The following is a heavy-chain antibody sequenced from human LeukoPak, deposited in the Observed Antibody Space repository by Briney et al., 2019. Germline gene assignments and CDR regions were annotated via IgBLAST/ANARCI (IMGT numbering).Heavy chain of an antibody. J-gene: IGHJ6*03. CDR3: ARVETSHLVRYYYYYMDV. Sequence: PSETLSLTCTVSGGSISSHYWSWIRQPPGKGLEWIGYIYYSGSTNYNPSLKSRVTISVDTSKNQFSLKLSSVTAADTAVYYCARVETSHLVRYYYYYMDVWGKGTTVTVSS. CDR1: GGSISSHY. CDR2: IYYSGST. V-gene: IGHV4-59*11. D-gene: IGHD5-24*01.